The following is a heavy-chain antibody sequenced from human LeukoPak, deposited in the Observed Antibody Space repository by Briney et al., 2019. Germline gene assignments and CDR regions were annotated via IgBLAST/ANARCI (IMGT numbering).Heavy chain of an antibody. CDR2: MNPNSGNT. D-gene: IGHD6-6*01. Sequence: ASVMVSCKASGYTFTSYDINWVRQATGQGLEWMGWMNPNSGNTGYAQKFQGRVTITRNTSISTAYMELSSLRSEDTAVYYCARAPQAYSTSEPLYFDYWGQGTLVTVSS. V-gene: IGHV1-8*03. J-gene: IGHJ4*02. CDR3: ARAPQAYSTSEPLYFDY. CDR1: GYTFTSYD.